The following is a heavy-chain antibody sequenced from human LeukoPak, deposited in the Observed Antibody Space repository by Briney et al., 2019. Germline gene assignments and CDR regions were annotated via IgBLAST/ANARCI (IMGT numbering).Heavy chain of an antibody. CDR3: ATDQKTSSGKDY. D-gene: IGHD6-19*01. CDR1: GFTFSSYG. J-gene: IGHJ4*02. CDR2: IQYDSSNK. V-gene: IGHV3-30*02. Sequence: PGGSLRLSCVASGFTFSSYGMHWARQAPGKGLEWVAFIQYDSSNKYADSVKGRFTISRDNSKNTLYLQVNSLRAEDTAVYYCATDQKTSSGKDYWGQGTLVTVSS.